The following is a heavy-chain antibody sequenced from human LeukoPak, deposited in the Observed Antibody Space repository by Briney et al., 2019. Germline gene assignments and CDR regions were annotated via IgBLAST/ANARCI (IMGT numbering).Heavy chain of an antibody. Sequence: PGGSLRLSCAASGFTFSSYGMHWVRQAPGKGLEWVAFIRYDGSNKYYADSVKGRFTISRDNSKNTLYLQMNSLRAEDTAVYYCAREDMTTVTYSHNWGQGTLVTVSS. CDR1: GFTFSSYG. D-gene: IGHD4-17*01. CDR3: AREDMTTVTYSHN. J-gene: IGHJ4*02. V-gene: IGHV3-30*02. CDR2: IRYDGSNK.